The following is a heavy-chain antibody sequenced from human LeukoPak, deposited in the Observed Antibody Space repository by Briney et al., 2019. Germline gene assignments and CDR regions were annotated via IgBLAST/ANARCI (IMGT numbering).Heavy chain of an antibody. CDR1: GFTLSDYY. CDR3: ARDLLEASGSSLDY. J-gene: IGHJ4*02. Sequence: GGSLRLSCAASGFTLSDYYMSWIRQAPGKGLEWVSYISSSGSTIYYADSVKGRFTISRDNAKNSLYLQMNSLRAEDTAVYYCARDLLEASGSSLDYWGQGTLVTVSS. V-gene: IGHV3-11*01. D-gene: IGHD1-26*01. CDR2: ISSSGSTI.